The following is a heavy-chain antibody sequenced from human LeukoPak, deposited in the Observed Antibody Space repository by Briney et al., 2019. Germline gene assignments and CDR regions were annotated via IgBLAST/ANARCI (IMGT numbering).Heavy chain of an antibody. V-gene: IGHV3-21*01. CDR1: GFTVSSDY. Sequence: GGSLRLSCAASGFTVSSDYMSWVRQAPGKGLEWVSSISSSSSYIYYADSVKGRFTISRDNAKNSLYLQMNSLRAEDTAVYYCASQVVATITESDYWGQGTLVTVSS. D-gene: IGHD5-12*01. CDR3: ASQVVATITESDY. CDR2: ISSSSSYI. J-gene: IGHJ4*02.